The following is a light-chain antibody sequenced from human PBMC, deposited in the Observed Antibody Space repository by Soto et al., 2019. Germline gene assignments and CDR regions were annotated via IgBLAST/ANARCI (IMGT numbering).Light chain of an antibody. V-gene: IGLV1-40*01. CDR2: GNS. Sequence: QSVLTQPPSLSGAPGQRVTISCTGSSSNIGAGYDVHWYQQLPGTAPKLLIYGNSNRPSGVPDRFSGSKSGTSASLAITGLQAEDEADYHCQSYDSSLSGFYVFGTGTKLTVL. J-gene: IGLJ1*01. CDR3: QSYDSSLSGFYV. CDR1: SSNIGAGYD.